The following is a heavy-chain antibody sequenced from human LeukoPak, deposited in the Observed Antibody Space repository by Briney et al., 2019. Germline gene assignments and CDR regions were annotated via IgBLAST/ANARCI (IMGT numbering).Heavy chain of an antibody. CDR3: ARGFYDSSGYAPPDY. Sequence: SVKVSCKASGGTFSSYAISWVRQTPGQGLEWMGGIIPIFGTANYAQKFQGRVTITADKSTSTAYMELSSLRSEDTAVYYCARGFYDSSGYAPPDYWGQGTLVTVSS. V-gene: IGHV1-69*06. CDR1: GGTFSSYA. J-gene: IGHJ4*02. CDR2: IIPIFGTA. D-gene: IGHD3-22*01.